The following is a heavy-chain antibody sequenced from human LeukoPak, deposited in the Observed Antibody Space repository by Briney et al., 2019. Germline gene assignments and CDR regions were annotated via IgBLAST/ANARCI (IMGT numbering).Heavy chain of an antibody. CDR2: IYSSGST. V-gene: IGHV4-59*12. D-gene: IGHD2-15*01. Sequence: SETLSLTCNVSGGSIGGYYWSWIRQPPGKGLEWIGYIYSSGSTNYNPSLKSRVTMSVDTSKNQFSLKVSSVTAADTAVYYCAREVVAATIGYWGQGTLVTVSS. CDR3: AREVVAATIGY. J-gene: IGHJ4*02. CDR1: GGSIGGYY.